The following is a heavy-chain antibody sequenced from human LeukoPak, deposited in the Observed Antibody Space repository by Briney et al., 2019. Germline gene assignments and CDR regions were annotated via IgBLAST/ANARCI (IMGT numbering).Heavy chain of an antibody. D-gene: IGHD4-23*01. J-gene: IGHJ4*02. Sequence: ASVKVSCKASGFTFTGYYMHWVRQAPGQGLEWMGWINPNSGGTYYAQKFQGRVTMTSDTSISTAYMELSRLRSDNTAVYYCARDLYGGTSATFDYWGQGTLVTVSS. CDR1: GFTFTGYY. CDR2: INPNSGGT. V-gene: IGHV1-2*02. CDR3: ARDLYGGTSATFDY.